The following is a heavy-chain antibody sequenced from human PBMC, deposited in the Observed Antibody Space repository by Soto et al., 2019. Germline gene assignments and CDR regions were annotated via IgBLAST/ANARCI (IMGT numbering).Heavy chain of an antibody. CDR3: ARDPEYSSGWSYYYYYGMDV. V-gene: IGHV1-18*01. Sequence: QVQLVQSGAEVKKPGASVKVSCKASGYTFTSYGISWVRQAPGQGLEWMGWISAYNGNTNYAQKLQGRVTMTTDTSTSTAYMELRSLRSDDTAVYYCARDPEYSSGWSYYYYYGMDVWGQGTTVTVSS. J-gene: IGHJ6*02. CDR1: GYTFTSYG. D-gene: IGHD6-19*01. CDR2: ISAYNGNT.